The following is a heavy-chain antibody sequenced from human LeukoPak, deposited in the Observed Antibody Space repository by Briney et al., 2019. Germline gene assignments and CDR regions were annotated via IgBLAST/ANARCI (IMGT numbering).Heavy chain of an antibody. CDR2: ISGSGDTT. V-gene: IGHV3-23*01. Sequence: GASVKVSCKASGYTFTNYAMSWVRQAPGKGLEWVSAISGSGDTTYYADSVKGRFTISRDNSKKTLYLRMNGLRADDTAVYYCAKDRTSGLMGGRFGDLNWFDPWGQGTLVTVSS. CDR3: AKDRTSGLMGGRFGDLNWFDP. J-gene: IGHJ5*02. CDR1: GYTFTNYA. D-gene: IGHD3-10*01.